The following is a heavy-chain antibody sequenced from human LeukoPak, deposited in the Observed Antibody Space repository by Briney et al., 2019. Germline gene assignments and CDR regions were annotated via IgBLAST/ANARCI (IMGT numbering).Heavy chain of an antibody. CDR3: AQSLGSGNWIGNWFDP. CDR2: IYYTGRT. CDR1: GGSISSSSHS. J-gene: IGHJ5*02. Sequence: SETLSLTCTVSGGSISSSSHSWGWIRQPPGKGLEWTGTIYYTGRTYYNPSLESRLTISVDTSKNQFSLKLTSVTAADTATYYCAQSLGSGNWIGNWFDPWGQGTLVTVSS. D-gene: IGHD1-1*01. V-gene: IGHV4-39*01.